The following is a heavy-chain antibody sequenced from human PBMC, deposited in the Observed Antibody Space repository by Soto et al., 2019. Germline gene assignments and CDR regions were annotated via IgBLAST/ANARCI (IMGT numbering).Heavy chain of an antibody. CDR1: GYTFTSYG. CDR3: ARGRYGDY. CDR2: ISAHNGNT. Sequence: QVHLVQSGAEVKKPGASVKVSCKGSGYTFTSYGITWVRQAPGQGLEWMGWISAHNGNTDYAQTLQGRVTVNRDTSTSTAYMEMSSLISDDTAVYYCARGRYGDYWGQGALVTVSS. J-gene: IGHJ4*02. V-gene: IGHV1-18*01. D-gene: IGHD1-1*01.